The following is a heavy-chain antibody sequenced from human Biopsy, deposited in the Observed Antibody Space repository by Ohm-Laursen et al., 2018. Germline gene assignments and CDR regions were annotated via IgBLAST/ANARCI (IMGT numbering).Heavy chain of an antibody. J-gene: IGHJ6*02. CDR2: ISTYNGNT. CDR1: GYTFSSYG. CDR3: ARAKLEPVYYYYGMDV. Sequence: ASVKVSCKASGYTFSSYGINWVRQAPGQGLEWLGWISTYNGNTNYAQNLQGRVTMTTDISTSTAYMEVTSLRSDDTAVYYCARAKLEPVYYYYGMDVWGQGTTVTVSS. V-gene: IGHV1-18*01. D-gene: IGHD1-1*01.